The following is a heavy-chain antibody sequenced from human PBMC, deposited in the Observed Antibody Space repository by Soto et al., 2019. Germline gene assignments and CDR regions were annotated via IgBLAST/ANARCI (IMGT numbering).Heavy chain of an antibody. D-gene: IGHD6-19*01. V-gene: IGHV4-30-4*01. CDR3: ARDAQWLDPPPNYYYGMDV. CDR2: IYYSGST. J-gene: IGHJ6*02. Sequence: KTSETLSLTCTVSGGSISSGDYYWSWIRQPPGKGLEWIGYIYYSGSTYYNPSLKSRVTISVDTSKNQFSLKLSSVTAADTAVYYCARDAQWLDPPPNYYYGMDVWGQGTTVTVSS. CDR1: GGSISSGDYY.